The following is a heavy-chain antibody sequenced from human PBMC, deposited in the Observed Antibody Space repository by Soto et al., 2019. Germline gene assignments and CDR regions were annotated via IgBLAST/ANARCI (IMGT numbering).Heavy chain of an antibody. Sequence: SETLSLTCSVSGGSISTTNNYWSWVRQHPTKGLEWIGYIYYNGRTSYTPSLESRVTISADTSKSQFSLNLSSVTAADTAVYYCARGYSLSFVGNWFDSWGQGTLVTVSS. D-gene: IGHD5-12*01. CDR1: GGSISTTNNY. J-gene: IGHJ5*01. V-gene: IGHV4-31*03. CDR3: ARGYSLSFVGNWFDS. CDR2: IYYNGRT.